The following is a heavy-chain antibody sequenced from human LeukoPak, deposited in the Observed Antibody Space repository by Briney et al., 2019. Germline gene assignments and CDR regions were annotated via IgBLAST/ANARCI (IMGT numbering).Heavy chain of an antibody. V-gene: IGHV1-69*01. CDR1: GGTFSSYA. J-gene: IGHJ6*03. CDR2: IMPILDTA. Sequence: SVKVSCKASGGTFSSYAISWVRQAPGQGLEWMGGIMPILDTANYAQKFQGRVTITADESTNTAYMELSSLRSEDTAVYYCARSSRSYYYYYMDVWGKGATVTISS. CDR3: ARSSRSYYYYYMDV. D-gene: IGHD1-26*01.